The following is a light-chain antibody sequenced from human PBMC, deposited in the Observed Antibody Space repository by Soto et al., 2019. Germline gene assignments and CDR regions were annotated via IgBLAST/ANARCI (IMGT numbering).Light chain of an antibody. CDR3: CSYAGSYTFV. CDR2: DVS. CDR1: SSDVGGYNY. Sequence: QSVLTQPRSVSGSPGQSVTISCTGTSSDVGGYNYVSWYQQHPGKAPKLMIYDVSKRPSGVPHRFSGSKSGNTASLTISGLQAEDEDDYYCCSYAGSYTFVFGTGTKVTVL. V-gene: IGLV2-11*01. J-gene: IGLJ1*01.